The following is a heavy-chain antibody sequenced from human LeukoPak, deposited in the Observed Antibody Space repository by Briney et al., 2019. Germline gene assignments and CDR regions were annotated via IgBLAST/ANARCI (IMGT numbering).Heavy chain of an antibody. D-gene: IGHD6-13*01. CDR3: AGYSPERYYFDY. Sequence: SETLSLTSTVSGGSISSYYWSWIRQPPGKGLEWIGYIYYSGSTNYNPSLKSRVTISVDTSKNLFSLKLSSVTAADTAVYYCAGYSPERYYFDYWGPGTLVTVSS. CDR2: IYYSGST. CDR1: GGSISSYY. V-gene: IGHV4-59*01. J-gene: IGHJ4*02.